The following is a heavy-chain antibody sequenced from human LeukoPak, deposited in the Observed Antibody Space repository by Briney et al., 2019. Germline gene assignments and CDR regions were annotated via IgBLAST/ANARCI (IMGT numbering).Heavy chain of an antibody. J-gene: IGHJ4*02. V-gene: IGHV1-2*02. CDR3: AKGRGDRYYFDY. Sequence: ASVKVSCKASGYTFTGYYMNWVRQAPGQGLEWMGWINPNSGGTNFAQKVQGRVTMTRDTSINTAYMELSRLRSDDTAVYYCAKGRGDRYYFDYWGQGTLVTVSS. CDR1: GYTFTGYY. CDR2: INPNSGGT. D-gene: IGHD3-10*01.